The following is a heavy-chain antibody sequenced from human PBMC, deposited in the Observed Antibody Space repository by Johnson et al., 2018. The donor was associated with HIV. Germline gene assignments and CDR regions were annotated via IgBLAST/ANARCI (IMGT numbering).Heavy chain of an antibody. CDR1: GFTFSSYW. Sequence: VQLVESGGGVVQPGRSLRLSCAASGFTFSSYWMHWVRQAPGKGLVWVSRISSDGVTTTYADSVKGRFTISRDNSKNTLYPQMSSLRAEDTAVYYCARQSLRAFDIWGQGTMVTVSS. CDR2: ISSDGVTT. V-gene: IGHV3-74*02. CDR3: ARQSLRAFDI. J-gene: IGHJ3*02.